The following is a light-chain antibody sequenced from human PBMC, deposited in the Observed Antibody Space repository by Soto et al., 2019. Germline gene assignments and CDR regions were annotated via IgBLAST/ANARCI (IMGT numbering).Light chain of an antibody. J-gene: IGKJ5*01. CDR3: QQYGSSSIT. Sequence: IVLSPSPATPSLSPGERATLSCRASQSVISFNLAWYQQKSGQAPRLLIYGASRRATGIPDRFSGMVSWTEVTLSISRLEPADLAVYYCQQYGSSSITFGQGTRLEI. CDR1: QSVISFN. CDR2: GAS. V-gene: IGKV3-20*01.